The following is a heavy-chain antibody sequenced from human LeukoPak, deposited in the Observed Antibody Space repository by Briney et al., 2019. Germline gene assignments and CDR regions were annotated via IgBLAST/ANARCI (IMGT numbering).Heavy chain of an antibody. J-gene: IGHJ4*02. CDR3: ARVSSNSRGDYFDY. CDR2: IIPILGVA. V-gene: IGHV1-69*04. Sequence: GASVKLSCKASGGTFSSYAISWVRQAPGQGLEWMGRIIPILGVANYAQKFQGRVTITADKSTSTAYMELSSLRSEDTAVYYCARVSSNSRGDYFDYWGQGTLVTVSS. D-gene: IGHD4-23*01. CDR1: GGTFSSYA.